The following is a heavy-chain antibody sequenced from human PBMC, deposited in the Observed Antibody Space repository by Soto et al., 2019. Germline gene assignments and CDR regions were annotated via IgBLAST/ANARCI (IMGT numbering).Heavy chain of an antibody. CDR3: ARVLAHYDSSGQRDY. V-gene: IGHV1-18*04. CDR2: ISAYNGDT. D-gene: IGHD3-22*01. J-gene: IGHJ4*02. Sequence: ASVKVSCKASGYTFTSYGISWVRQAPGQGLEWMGWISAYNGDTNYAQKLQGRVTMTTDTSTSTAYMELRSLRSHDTAVYYCARVLAHYDSSGQRDYWGQGTLVTVSS. CDR1: GYTFTSYG.